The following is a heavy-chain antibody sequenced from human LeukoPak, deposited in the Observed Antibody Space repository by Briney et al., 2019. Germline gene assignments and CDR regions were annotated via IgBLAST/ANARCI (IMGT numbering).Heavy chain of an antibody. CDR2: IYYSGST. CDR3: ARAGEDSSSWYTLYYFDY. J-gene: IGHJ4*02. CDR1: GNSISSRSYY. Sequence: SETLSLTCSVSGNSISSRSYYWGWIRQPPGKGLDWIGSIYYSGSTYYNPSPKSRVTISIDTSKNQLSLRLNSVTAADTAVYYCARAGEDSSSWYTLYYFDYWGQGTLVTVSS. V-gene: IGHV4-39*07. D-gene: IGHD6-13*01.